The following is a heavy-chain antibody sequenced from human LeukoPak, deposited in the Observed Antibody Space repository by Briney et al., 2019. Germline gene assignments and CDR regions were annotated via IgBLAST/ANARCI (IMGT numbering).Heavy chain of an antibody. CDR3: ARHQYYYDSSGWTPYYFDY. CDR2: IRYDGSNK. D-gene: IGHD3-22*01. V-gene: IGHV3-30*02. CDR1: GFTFSSYG. J-gene: IGHJ4*02. Sequence: AGGSLRLSCAASGFTFSSYGMHWVRQAPGKGLEWVAFIRYDGSNKYYADSVKGRFTISRDKSKNTLYLQMNSLRAEDTAVYYCARHQYYYDSSGWTPYYFDYWGQGTLVTVSS.